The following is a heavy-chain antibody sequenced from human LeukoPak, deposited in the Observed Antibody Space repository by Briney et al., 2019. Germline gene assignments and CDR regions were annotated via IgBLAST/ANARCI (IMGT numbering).Heavy chain of an antibody. D-gene: IGHD2-2*01. CDR3: ARRLTQYDCFDP. Sequence: SQTLSLTCAISGDSVSSNSVTWNWIRQSPSKGLEWLGRTYYRSTWYNDYAVSVRGRITVNPDTSKNQFSLHLNSVTPEDAAVYYCARRLTQYDCFDPWGQGILVTVSS. V-gene: IGHV6-1*01. J-gene: IGHJ5*02. CDR1: GDSVSSNSVT. CDR2: TYYRSTWYN.